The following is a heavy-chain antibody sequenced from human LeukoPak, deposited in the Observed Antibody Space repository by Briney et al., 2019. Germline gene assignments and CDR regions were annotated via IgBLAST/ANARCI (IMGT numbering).Heavy chain of an antibody. Sequence: PSETLSLTCAVYGGSFSGYYWSWIRQPPGKGLEWIGEINHSGSTNYNPSLKSRVTISVDTSKNQFSLKLSSVTAADTAVYYCARGGLRDYVWGSYRYYFDYWGQGTLVTVPS. J-gene: IGHJ4*02. CDR2: INHSGST. CDR3: ARGGLRDYVWGSYRYYFDY. D-gene: IGHD3-16*02. CDR1: GGSFSGYY. V-gene: IGHV4-34*01.